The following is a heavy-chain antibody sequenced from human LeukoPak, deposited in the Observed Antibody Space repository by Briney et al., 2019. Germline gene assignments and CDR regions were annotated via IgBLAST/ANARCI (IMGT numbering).Heavy chain of an antibody. Sequence: SVKVSCKASGYTFTGYYMHWVRQAAGQGLKWMEWVNPNSGDTNSAQKFQGRVTMTRDTSIGTAYMELSRVRSDDTAVYYCARDAVDYGGHPYYFNYWGQGTLVTVSS. CDR2: VNPNSGDT. V-gene: IGHV1-2*02. J-gene: IGHJ4*02. D-gene: IGHD4-23*01. CDR3: ARDAVDYGGHPYYFNY. CDR1: GYTFTGYY.